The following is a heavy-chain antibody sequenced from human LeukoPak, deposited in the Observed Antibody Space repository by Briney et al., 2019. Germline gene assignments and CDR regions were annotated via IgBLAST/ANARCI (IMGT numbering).Heavy chain of an antibody. CDR1: GFTFSSYG. Sequence: AGGSLRLSCAASGFTFSSYGMHWVRQAPGKGLEWVAFIRYDGNNKYHVDSVKGRFTISRDNSKNTLFLQMNSLTAEDTAVYHCAKEEVGASLESWGQGTLVTVSS. D-gene: IGHD1-26*01. J-gene: IGHJ4*02. CDR3: AKEEVGASLES. CDR2: IRYDGNNK. V-gene: IGHV3-30*02.